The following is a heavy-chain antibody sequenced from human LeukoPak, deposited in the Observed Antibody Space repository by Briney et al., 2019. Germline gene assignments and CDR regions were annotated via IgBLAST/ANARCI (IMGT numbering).Heavy chain of an antibody. J-gene: IGHJ4*02. V-gene: IGHV4-30-4*08. Sequence: SETLSLTCTVSGGSISSGDYYWSWIRQPPGKGLEWIGYIYYSGSTYYNPSLKSRVTISVDTSKNQFSLKLSSVTAADTAVYYCARGDSSGYYYPEDYWGQGTLVTVSS. CDR3: ARGDSSGYYYPEDY. CDR1: GGSISSGDYY. D-gene: IGHD3-22*01. CDR2: IYYSGST.